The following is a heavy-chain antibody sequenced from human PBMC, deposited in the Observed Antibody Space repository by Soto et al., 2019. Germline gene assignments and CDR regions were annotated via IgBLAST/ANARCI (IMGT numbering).Heavy chain of an antibody. Sequence: LRLSCAASGFTVSSNYMSWVRQAPGKGLEWVSVIYSGGSTYYADSVKGRFTISRDNSKDTLYLQMNSLRAEDTAVYYCASYSYGLYYFDYWGQGTLVTVSS. J-gene: IGHJ4*02. CDR1: GFTVSSNY. CDR3: ASYSYGLYYFDY. CDR2: IYSGGST. V-gene: IGHV3-53*01. D-gene: IGHD5-18*01.